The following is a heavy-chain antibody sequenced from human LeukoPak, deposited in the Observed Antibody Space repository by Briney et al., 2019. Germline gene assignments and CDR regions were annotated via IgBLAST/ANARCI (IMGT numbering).Heavy chain of an antibody. V-gene: IGHV3-30*18. D-gene: IGHD3-10*01. CDR2: ISYDGSNK. CDR1: GFTFSSYG. Sequence: PGGSLRLSCAASGFTFSSYGMHWVRQAPGKGLEWVAVISYDGSNKYYADSVKGRFTISRDNSKNTLYLQMNSLRAEDTAVYYCAKDRGSGSQLVYNWFDPWGQGTLVTVSS. CDR3: AKDRGSGSQLVYNWFDP. J-gene: IGHJ5*02.